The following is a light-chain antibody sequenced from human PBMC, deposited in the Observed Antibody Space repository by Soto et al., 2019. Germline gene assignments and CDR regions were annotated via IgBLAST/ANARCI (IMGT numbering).Light chain of an antibody. CDR2: WAS. V-gene: IGKV4-1*01. Sequence: DIVMTQSPASLAVSLGDRATINCESSQSVLHSSTNRNYLAWYQQKAGQPPKLLIYWASTRESGVPDRFSGSGSGTDFTLTISSLQADDVAVYYCQQYYSIPRWTFGQGTKVEIK. J-gene: IGKJ1*01. CDR3: QQYYSIPRWT. CDR1: QSVLHSSTNRNY.